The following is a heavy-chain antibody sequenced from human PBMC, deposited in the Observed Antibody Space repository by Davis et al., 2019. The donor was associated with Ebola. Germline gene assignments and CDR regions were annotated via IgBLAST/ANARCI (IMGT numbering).Heavy chain of an antibody. J-gene: IGHJ4*02. CDR1: GFTFTSSA. CDR3: AAAPGYRREFDY. D-gene: IGHD5-18*01. V-gene: IGHV1-58*02. CDR2: IVVGSGNT. Sequence: AASVKVSCKASGFTFTSSAMQWVRQARGQRLEWIGWIVVGSGNTNYAQKFRERVTITRDMSTSTAYMELSSLRSEDTAVYYCAAAPGYRREFDYWGQGTLVTVSS.